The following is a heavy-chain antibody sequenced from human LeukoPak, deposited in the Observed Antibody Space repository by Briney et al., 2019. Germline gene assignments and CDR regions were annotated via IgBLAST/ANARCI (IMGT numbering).Heavy chain of an antibody. CDR1: GFTFSSYW. V-gene: IGHV3-7*01. Sequence: GDSLRLSCAASGFTFSSYWMGWVRQAPGKGLEWVANIKQDGSEKYYVDSVKGRFAISRDNAKDSLYLQMNSLRAEDTAVYHCARVIAARPARRTYYYMTSGAKGPRSPSP. CDR3: ARVIAARPARRTYYYMTS. D-gene: IGHD6-6*01. CDR2: IKQDGSEK. J-gene: IGHJ6*03.